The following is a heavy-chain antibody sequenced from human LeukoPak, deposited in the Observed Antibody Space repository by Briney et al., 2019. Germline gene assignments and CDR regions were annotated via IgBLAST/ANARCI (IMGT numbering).Heavy chain of an antibody. D-gene: IGHD2-21*02. V-gene: IGHV3-13*01. Sequence: GGSLRLSCAASGFTFSIYDMHWVRHATGKGLEWVSAIGTVGDTYYPGSVKRRFTISRENAKNSLYLQMNSRRGGDTAVYYCARETLDFGGDCGGFFDRGGRGTLVTVSS. J-gene: IGHJ2*01. CDR1: GFTFSIYD. CDR2: IGTVGDT. CDR3: ARETLDFGGDCGGFFDR.